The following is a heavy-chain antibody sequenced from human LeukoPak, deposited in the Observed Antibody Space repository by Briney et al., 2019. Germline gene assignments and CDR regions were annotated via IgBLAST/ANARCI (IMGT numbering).Heavy chain of an antibody. CDR1: GGSISSYY. Sequence: PSETLSLTCTVSGGSISSYYWSWIRQPAGKGLEWIGRIYTSGSTNYNPSLKSRVTMSVDTSKNQFSLKLSSVTAADTAVYYCARAAASARYSSGWYWDAFDIWGQGTMVTVSS. D-gene: IGHD6-19*01. CDR2: IYTSGST. J-gene: IGHJ3*02. V-gene: IGHV4-4*07. CDR3: ARAAASARYSSGWYWDAFDI.